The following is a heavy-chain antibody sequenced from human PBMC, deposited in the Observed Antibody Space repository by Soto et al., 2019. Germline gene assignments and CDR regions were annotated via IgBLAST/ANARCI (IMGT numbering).Heavy chain of an antibody. CDR1: GFTFSSYA. J-gene: IGHJ4*02. CDR3: AKGPTHQLLLSYDY. CDR2: ISGSGGST. V-gene: IGHV3-23*01. D-gene: IGHD2-2*01. Sequence: GGSLRLSCAASGFTFSSYAMSWVRQAPGKGLEWVSAISGSGGSTYYADSVKGRFTISRDNSKNTLYLQMNSLRAEDTAVYYCAKGPTHQLLLSYDYWGQGTLVTVSS.